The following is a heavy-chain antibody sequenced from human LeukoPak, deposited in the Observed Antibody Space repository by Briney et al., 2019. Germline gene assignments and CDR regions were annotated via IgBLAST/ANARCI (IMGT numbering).Heavy chain of an antibody. Sequence: GGSLRLSCAASGFTFSKYAMNWVRQAPGKGLEWVSGIVGDSSSIFYEDSVRGRFTISRDNSKNTLYLQMNSLRAEDTAVYYCAKDVIAGNSIWDYFEYWGQGDLVIVSS. V-gene: IGHV3-23*01. D-gene: IGHD1-7*01. CDR1: GFTFSKYA. CDR3: AKDVIAGNSIWDYFEY. CDR2: IVGDSSSI. J-gene: IGHJ4*02.